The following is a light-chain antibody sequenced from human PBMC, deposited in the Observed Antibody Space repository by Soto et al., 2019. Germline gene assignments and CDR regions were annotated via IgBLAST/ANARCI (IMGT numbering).Light chain of an antibody. Sequence: QSVLTQPPSVSGAPGQRVTISCTGSSSNIGAPYDVYWYQQLPGTAPKLLIYDNTNRPSGVPDRFSGSKSGTSASLAITGLQAEDEADYYCQSYDSGLNGAVFGGGTQLTVL. V-gene: IGLV1-40*01. CDR1: SSNIGAPYD. CDR2: DNT. CDR3: QSYDSGLNGAV. J-gene: IGLJ7*01.